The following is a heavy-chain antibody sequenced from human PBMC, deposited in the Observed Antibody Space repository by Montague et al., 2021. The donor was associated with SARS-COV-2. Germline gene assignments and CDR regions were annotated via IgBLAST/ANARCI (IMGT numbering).Heavy chain of an antibody. CDR3: ARLYDSSSYYYGMDV. CDR1: GGSFSGYD. CDR2: IYYSGST. D-gene: IGHD5/OR15-5a*01. J-gene: IGHJ6*02. V-gene: IGHV4-34*01. Sequence: SETLSLTCAVYGGSFSGYDWTWIRQSPGKGLEWIGSIYYSGSTYYNPSLKSRATISVDTSKNQFSLKLSSVTAADTAVYYCARLYDSSSYYYGMDVWGQGTTVTVSS.